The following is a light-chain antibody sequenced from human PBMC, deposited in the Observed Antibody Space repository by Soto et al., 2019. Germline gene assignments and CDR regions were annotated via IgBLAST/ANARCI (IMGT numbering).Light chain of an antibody. CDR1: QSVSSSY. CDR3: QQYGSSPRT. V-gene: IGKV3-20*01. Sequence: PGERATLSCRASQSVSSSYLAWYQQKPGQAPRLLISGASSRATGIPDRFSGSGSGTDFTLTISRLEPEDCAVYYCQQYGSSPRTFGQGTKVEIK. J-gene: IGKJ1*01. CDR2: GAS.